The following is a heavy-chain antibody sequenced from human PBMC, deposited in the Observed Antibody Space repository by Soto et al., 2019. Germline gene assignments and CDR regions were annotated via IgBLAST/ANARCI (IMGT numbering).Heavy chain of an antibody. CDR1: GGSISSGGYY. J-gene: IGHJ4*02. CDR3: ARQRTSVVTQAYFDV. V-gene: IGHV4-39*01. D-gene: IGHD2-21*02. Sequence: SETLSLTCTVSGGSISSGGYYWSWIRQHPGKGLEWIGSIYYSGSTYNNPSLRSRVSMSIDTSKDQFSLKLKSVTAAATALYFCARQRTSVVTQAYFDVWGPGSLVTVSS. CDR2: IYYSGST.